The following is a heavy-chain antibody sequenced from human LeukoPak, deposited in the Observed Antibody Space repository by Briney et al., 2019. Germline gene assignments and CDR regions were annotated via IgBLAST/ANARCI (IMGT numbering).Heavy chain of an antibody. J-gene: IGHJ3*01. D-gene: IGHD1-26*01. Sequence: GSSVKVSCKTIGGRFKSYGSSWVRQAPGQGLEWMGGIIPIFDRPNYAQKFEGRVTITADKSTNTTYMEIRSLTSDDTAVYYCARDAQWELRALDVWGRGTMVIVSS. V-gene: IGHV1-69*06. CDR1: GGRFKSYG. CDR3: ARDAQWELRALDV. CDR2: IIPIFDRP.